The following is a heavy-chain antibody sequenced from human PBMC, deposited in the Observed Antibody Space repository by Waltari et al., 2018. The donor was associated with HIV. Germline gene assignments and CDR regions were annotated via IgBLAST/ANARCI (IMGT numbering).Heavy chain of an antibody. CDR1: GGTFSSYA. CDR2: IIPILGTA. D-gene: IGHD6-19*01. Sequence: QVQLVQSGAEVKKPGSSVKVSCKASGGTFSSYAISWVRQAPGQGLEWMGGIIPILGTANYAQKFQGRVTITADESTSTAYMELSSLRSEDTAVYYCARVYSSGNRQYYFDYWGQGTLVTVSS. J-gene: IGHJ4*02. V-gene: IGHV1-69*01. CDR3: ARVYSSGNRQYYFDY.